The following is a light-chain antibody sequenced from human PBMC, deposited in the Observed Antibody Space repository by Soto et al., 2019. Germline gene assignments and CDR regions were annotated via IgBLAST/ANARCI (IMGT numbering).Light chain of an antibody. J-gene: IGLJ2*01. CDR1: RSNIGAGYD. CDR2: DNN. CDR3: QSYDSDLSVVL. Sequence: QSVLTQPPSVSGAPGQRVSISCTGGRSNIGAGYDVQWYQQFPGRAPKLLIFDNNDRPSGVPDRFSGSKSGTSASLAITGLQAEDEAEYFCQSYDSDLSVVLFGGGTKLTVL. V-gene: IGLV1-40*01.